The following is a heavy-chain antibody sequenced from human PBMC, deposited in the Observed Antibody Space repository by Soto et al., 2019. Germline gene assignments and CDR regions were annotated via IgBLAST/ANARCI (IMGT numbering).Heavy chain of an antibody. Sequence: QVQLVQSGAEVKKPGASVTVSCKTSGYTFSNYGINWVRQAPGQGLEWMGWISGYNGNTNYAQTVQGRVTMTTDTSTGIVYMELRSLKSDDTAIYYCSRFIMVGGWFDPNYYHGMDVWGQGTTVTVSS. J-gene: IGHJ6*02. D-gene: IGHD6-19*01. CDR2: ISGYNGNT. CDR3: SRFIMVGGWFDPNYYHGMDV. V-gene: IGHV1-18*01. CDR1: GYTFSNYG.